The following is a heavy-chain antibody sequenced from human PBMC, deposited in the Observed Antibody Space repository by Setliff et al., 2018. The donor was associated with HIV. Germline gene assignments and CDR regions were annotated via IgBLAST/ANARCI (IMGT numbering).Heavy chain of an antibody. CDR2: INPGDGNT. J-gene: IGHJ4*02. V-gene: IGHV1-3*03. CDR1: GYTFTNYA. CDR3: ARATEAGTIDY. Sequence: ASVKVSCKASGYTFTNYAMHWVRQAPGQRLEWMGWINPGDGNTKSSQEFQGRVTITGDTSATTAYMELSSLRSEDTAVYYCARATEAGTIDYWGQGTRVTVSS. D-gene: IGHD1-1*01.